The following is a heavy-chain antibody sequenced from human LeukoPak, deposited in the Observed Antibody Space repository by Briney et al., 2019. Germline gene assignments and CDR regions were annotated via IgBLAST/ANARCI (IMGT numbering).Heavy chain of an antibody. Sequence: GGALRLSCTASGYTFNSYAMSWVRQAPGKGLEWVSGISGSGTSTYYADSVKGRFTISRDNSKNTLYLQMNSLRAEDTALYYCAKEPASGSCFDYWGQGTLVTVSS. CDR1: GYTFNSYA. D-gene: IGHD3-10*01. CDR3: AKEPASGSCFDY. CDR2: ISGSGTST. V-gene: IGHV3-23*01. J-gene: IGHJ4*02.